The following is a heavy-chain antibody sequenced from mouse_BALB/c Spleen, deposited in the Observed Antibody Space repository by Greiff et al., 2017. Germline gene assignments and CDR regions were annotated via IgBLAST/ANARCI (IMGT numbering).Heavy chain of an antibody. CDR1: GFTFNTYA. J-gene: IGHJ4*01. Sequence: EVQRVESGGGLVQPKGSLKLSCAASGFTFNTYAMNWVRQAPGKGLEWVARIRSKSNNYATYYADSVKDRFTISRDDSQSMLYLQMNNLKTEDTAMYYCVRHGYDYYGMDYWGQGTSVTVSS. CDR2: IRSKSNNYAT. CDR3: VRHGYDYYGMDY. D-gene: IGHD2-2*01. V-gene: IGHV10-1*02.